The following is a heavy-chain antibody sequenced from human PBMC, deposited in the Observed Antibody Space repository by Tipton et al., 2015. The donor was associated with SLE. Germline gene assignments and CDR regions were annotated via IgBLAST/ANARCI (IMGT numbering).Heavy chain of an antibody. Sequence: TLSLTCAVYGGSFSGYYWSWIRQPPGKGLEWIGEINHSGSTYYNPSLKSRVTISVDTSKNQFSLKLSSVTAADTAVYYCASQETGRDSSGYYGSDWGQGTLVTVSS. D-gene: IGHD3-22*01. J-gene: IGHJ4*02. CDR1: GGSFSGYY. V-gene: IGHV4-34*01. CDR2: INHSGST. CDR3: ASQETGRDSSGYYGSD.